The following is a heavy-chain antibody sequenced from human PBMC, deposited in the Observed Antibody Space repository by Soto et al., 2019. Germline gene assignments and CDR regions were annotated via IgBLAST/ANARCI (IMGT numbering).Heavy chain of an antibody. CDR2: ISGSGGST. CDR3: ARDERGYSYGSYDY. J-gene: IGHJ4*02. D-gene: IGHD5-18*01. CDR1: GFTFSSYA. V-gene: IGHV3-23*01. Sequence: PGGSLRLSCAASGFTFSSYAMSWVRQTPGEGLEWVSAISGSGGSTYYADSVKGRFTISRDNAKNTLYLQMNSLRAEGTAVYYCARDERGYSYGSYDYWGQGTLVTVSS.